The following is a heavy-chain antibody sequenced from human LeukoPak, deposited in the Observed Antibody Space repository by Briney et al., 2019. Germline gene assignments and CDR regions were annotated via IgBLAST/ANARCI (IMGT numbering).Heavy chain of an antibody. CDR3: ARDRSTVVTLLDY. V-gene: IGHV1-2*02. CDR1: GYTFTGYY. J-gene: IGHJ4*02. D-gene: IGHD4-23*01. CDR2: INPNSGGT. Sequence: GASVKVSCKASGYTFTGYYMHWVRQAPGQGLEWMGWINPNSGGTNYAQKFQGRVTMTRDTSISTAYMELSRLRSHDTAVYYCARDRSTVVTLLDYWGQGTLVTVYS.